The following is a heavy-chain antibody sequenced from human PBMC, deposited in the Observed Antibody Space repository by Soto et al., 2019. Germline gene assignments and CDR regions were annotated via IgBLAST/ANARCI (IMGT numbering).Heavy chain of an antibody. CDR1: GGTFSSNA. CDR2: IIPIFGTA. Sequence: GASVKVPCNASGGTFSSNAISWLRQSAGQGLEWMGGIIPIFGTANYAQKFQGRVTITADESTITAYMELSSLRSEDTAVYYCARDKAGRRFGELLGGMDVWGQGTTVTVSS. D-gene: IGHD3-10*01. V-gene: IGHV1-69*13. J-gene: IGHJ6*02. CDR3: ARDKAGRRFGELLGGMDV.